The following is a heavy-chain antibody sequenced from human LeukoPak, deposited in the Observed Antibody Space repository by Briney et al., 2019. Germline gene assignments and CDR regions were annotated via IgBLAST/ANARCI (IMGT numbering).Heavy chain of an antibody. CDR3: ARAMTTNWYYFDY. CDR2: INPSGGST. Sequence: ASVKVSCKASGYIFISYYMHWVRQAPGRELEWMGTINPSGGSTSYAQKFQGRVTMTRDTSTSTVYMDLSSLRSEDTAVYFCARAMTTNWYYFDYWGQGTLVTVSS. CDR1: GYIFISYY. D-gene: IGHD1-1*01. V-gene: IGHV1-46*01. J-gene: IGHJ4*02.